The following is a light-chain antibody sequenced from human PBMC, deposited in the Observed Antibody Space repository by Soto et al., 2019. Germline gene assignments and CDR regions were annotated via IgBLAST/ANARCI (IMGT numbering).Light chain of an antibody. CDR1: QSVSSY. V-gene: IGKV3-15*01. Sequence: EIVLTQSPATLSLSPGERSTLSCRASQSVSSYLAWYQQKPGQAPRLLIHGASTRATGFPARFSGSGSGTDFTLTISSLQSEDFAVYYCQKYNNWPRTFGQGTTGDIK. J-gene: IGKJ1*01. CDR2: GAS. CDR3: QKYNNWPRT.